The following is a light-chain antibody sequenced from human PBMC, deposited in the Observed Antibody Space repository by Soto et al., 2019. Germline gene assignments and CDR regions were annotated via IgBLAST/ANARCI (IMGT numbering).Light chain of an antibody. V-gene: IGLV4-60*02. CDR2: LEGSGSY. J-gene: IGLJ3*02. Sequence: QLVLTQSSSASASLGSSVKLTCTLSSGHSSYIIAWHQQQPGKAPRYLMKLEGSGSYNKGSGVPDRFSGSSSGADRYLTISNLQCDDEADYYCETWDSNTHTVFGGGTKVTVL. CDR3: ETWDSNTHTV. CDR1: SGHSSYI.